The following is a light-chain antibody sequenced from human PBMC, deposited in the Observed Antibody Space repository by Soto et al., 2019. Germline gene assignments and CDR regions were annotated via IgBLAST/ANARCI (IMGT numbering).Light chain of an antibody. CDR3: QQYDNWPYT. V-gene: IGKV3-15*01. CDR1: QSVSNT. CDR2: GAS. J-gene: IGKJ2*01. Sequence: EIVMTQSPATLSVSPGERATLSCRASQSVSNTLAWYQQKPGQAPRLLMYGASIRATGIPARFSGGGSGTQFTLTISSLQSEDFAVYYCQQYDNWPYTFSQGTKLEIK.